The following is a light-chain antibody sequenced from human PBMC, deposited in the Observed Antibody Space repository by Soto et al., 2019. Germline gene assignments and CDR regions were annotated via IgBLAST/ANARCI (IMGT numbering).Light chain of an antibody. J-gene: IGKJ1*01. V-gene: IGKV3-20*01. Sequence: EIVLRQTPGNRGLSPREKATFSCRASQSVSSSYLAWYQQKPGQAPRLLIYGASSRATGIPDRFSGSGSGTDFTLTITRLAPEDFSVYYCQQYGSSPKTWTFGQGTKVDIK. CDR2: GAS. CDR1: QSVSSSY. CDR3: QQYGSSPKTWT.